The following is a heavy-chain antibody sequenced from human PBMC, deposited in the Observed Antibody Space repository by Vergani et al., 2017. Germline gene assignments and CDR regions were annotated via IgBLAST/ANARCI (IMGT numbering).Heavy chain of an antibody. CDR3: ARGIVGGLEFDN. Sequence: EVRLAESGGGLVQPGASLRLSCAVSGFTFTSYSMNWVRQAPGKGLEWVSYISGVGDTINYADSVKGRFTISRDNSLHLQMNSLRVEDTAVYYCARGIVGGLEFDNWGQGTLVTVSS. CDR1: GFTFTSYS. CDR2: ISGVGDTI. V-gene: IGHV3-48*01. J-gene: IGHJ4*02. D-gene: IGHD1-26*01.